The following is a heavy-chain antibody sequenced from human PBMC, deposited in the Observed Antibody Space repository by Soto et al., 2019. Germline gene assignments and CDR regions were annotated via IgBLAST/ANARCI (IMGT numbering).Heavy chain of an antibody. CDR2: INHSGST. CDR3: ARGETSSSSYYYYGMDV. Sequence: SETLSPTCAVYGGSFSGYYWSWIRQPPGKGLEWIGEINHSGSTNYNPSLKSRVTISVDTSKNQFSLKLSSVTAADTAVYYCARGETSSSSYYYYGMDVWGQGTTVTVSS. CDR1: GGSFSGYY. J-gene: IGHJ6*02. V-gene: IGHV4-34*01. D-gene: IGHD6-6*01.